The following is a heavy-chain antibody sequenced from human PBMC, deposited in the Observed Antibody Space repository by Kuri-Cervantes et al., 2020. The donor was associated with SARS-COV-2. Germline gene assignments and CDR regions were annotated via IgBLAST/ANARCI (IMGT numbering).Heavy chain of an antibody. CDR2: CDYSGST. CDR3: ARFSVGAKAKFDY. CDR1: GESIGSGRHH. Sequence: SETLSLTCAVSGESIGSGRHHWVWIRQPPGKGLEWVGSCDYSGSTYYNPSLKSRVTISVDTSKNQFSLKLSSVTAADTAVYYCARFSVGAKAKFDYWGQGTLVTVSS. V-gene: IGHV4-39*01. J-gene: IGHJ4*02. D-gene: IGHD1-26*01.